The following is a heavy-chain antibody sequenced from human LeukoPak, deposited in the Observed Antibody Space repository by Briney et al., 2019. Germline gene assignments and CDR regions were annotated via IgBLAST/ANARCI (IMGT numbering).Heavy chain of an antibody. CDR2: ISYDGSNK. CDR3: ARDYEYSSSSVTYNWFDP. V-gene: IGHV3-30-3*01. D-gene: IGHD6-6*01. Sequence: GGSLRLSCAASKFAFSSYAMSWVRQAPGKGLEWVAVISYDGSNKYYADSVKGRFTISRDNSKNTLYLQMNSLRAEDTAVYYCARDYEYSSSSVTYNWFDPWGQGTLVTVSS. CDR1: KFAFSSYA. J-gene: IGHJ5*02.